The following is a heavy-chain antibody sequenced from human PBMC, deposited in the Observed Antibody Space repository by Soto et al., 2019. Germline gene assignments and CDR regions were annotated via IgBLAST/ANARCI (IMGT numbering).Heavy chain of an antibody. CDR2: IVVGSGNT. D-gene: IGHD6-19*01. CDR3: AVGASSGWIDY. Sequence: SVKLSCKASGFPFTSSAIQWVRQARGQRLEWIGWIVVGSGNTNYAQKFQERVTITRDMSTSTAYMELSSLRSEDTAVYYCAVGASSGWIDYWGQGTLVTVCS. V-gene: IGHV1-58*02. J-gene: IGHJ4*02. CDR1: GFPFTSSA.